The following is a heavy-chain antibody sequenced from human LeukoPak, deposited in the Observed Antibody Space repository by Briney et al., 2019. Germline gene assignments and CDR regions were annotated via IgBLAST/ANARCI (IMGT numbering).Heavy chain of an antibody. V-gene: IGHV1-46*01. CDR2: INPSGGST. CDR1: GYTFTSYY. CDR3: ARDVRIAAAGENLFDP. J-gene: IGHJ5*02. Sequence: ASVKVSCKASGYTFTSYYMHWVRQAPGQGLEWMGIINPSGGSTNYAQKFQGRVTMTRDTSTHTAYMELSSLRSEDTAVYYCARDVRIAAAGENLFDPGGQGTLVTVSS. D-gene: IGHD6-13*01.